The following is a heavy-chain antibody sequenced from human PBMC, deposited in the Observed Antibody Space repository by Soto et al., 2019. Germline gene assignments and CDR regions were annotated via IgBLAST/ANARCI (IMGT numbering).Heavy chain of an antibody. D-gene: IGHD6-19*01. Sequence: SETLSLTCTVSGGSISNYYWGWIRQPPGKGLEWIGNIFYSGNSYYNPSLKSRVTISVDTSKNQFSLKVTSVTAADTARYYCAIHVGSGYSRDWYDYWGQRNLVT. V-gene: IGHV4-39*01. J-gene: IGHJ4*02. CDR3: AIHVGSGYSRDWYDY. CDR1: GGSISNYY. CDR2: IFYSGNS.